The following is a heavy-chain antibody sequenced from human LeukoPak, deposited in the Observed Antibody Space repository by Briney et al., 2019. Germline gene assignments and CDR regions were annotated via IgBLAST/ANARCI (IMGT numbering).Heavy chain of an antibody. V-gene: IGHV3-48*01. CDR1: GFTFSSYS. Sequence: PGGSLRLSCAASGFTFSSYSMNWVRQAPGKGLEWVSYISSSSSTIYYADSVKGRFTISRDNAKNSLYLQMNSLRAEDTAVYYCARERGAAADKGPEYFQHWGQGTLVTVSS. CDR2: ISSSSSTI. D-gene: IGHD6-13*01. CDR3: ARERGAAADKGPEYFQH. J-gene: IGHJ1*01.